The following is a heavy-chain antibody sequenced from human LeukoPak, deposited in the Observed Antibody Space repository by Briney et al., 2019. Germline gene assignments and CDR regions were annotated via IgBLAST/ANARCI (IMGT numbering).Heavy chain of an antibody. D-gene: IGHD3-9*01. CDR1: GGSFSGYY. V-gene: IGHV4-34*01. Sequence: SETLSLTCAVYGGSFSGYYWSWLRQPPGKGLEWMGESNHGGSTNYNPSLKSRVTISVDTSKNQFSLKLSSVTAADTAVYYCARGSGILRYFDWLSPEYYYYGMDVWGQGTTVTVSS. J-gene: IGHJ6*02. CDR3: ARGSGILRYFDWLSPEYYYYGMDV. CDR2: SNHGGST.